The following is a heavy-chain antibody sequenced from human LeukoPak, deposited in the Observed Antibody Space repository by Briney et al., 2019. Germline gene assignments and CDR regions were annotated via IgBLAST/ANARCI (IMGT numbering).Heavy chain of an antibody. Sequence: GGSLRLSCVGSGFSFSNYWMGWIRQAPGKGLEWVANTKPDEREKYYVDSVKGRFTISRDNAKNSLYLQMNSLRAEDTAVYYCARDQVRGIRYYYYYGMDVWGQGTTVTVSS. V-gene: IGHV3-7*03. CDR3: ARDQVRGIRYYYYYGMDV. J-gene: IGHJ6*02. CDR1: GFSFSNYW. CDR2: TKPDEREK. D-gene: IGHD2-15*01.